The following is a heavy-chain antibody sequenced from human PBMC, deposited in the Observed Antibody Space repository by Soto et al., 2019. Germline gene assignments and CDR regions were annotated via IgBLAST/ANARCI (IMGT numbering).Heavy chain of an antibody. D-gene: IGHD6-13*01. J-gene: IGHJ5*02. V-gene: IGHV4-31*03. Sequence: SETLSLTCTVSGGSISSGGYYWSWIRQHPGKGLEWIGYIYYSGSTYYNPSLKSRVTISVDTSKNQFSLKLSSVTAADTAVYYCARDSIAAAGTSNWFDPWGQGTPVTVSS. CDR2: IYYSGST. CDR3: ARDSIAAAGTSNWFDP. CDR1: GGSISSGGYY.